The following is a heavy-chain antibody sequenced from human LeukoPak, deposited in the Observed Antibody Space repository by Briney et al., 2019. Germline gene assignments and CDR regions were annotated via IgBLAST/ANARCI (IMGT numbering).Heavy chain of an antibody. CDR2: ISWNSGNI. Sequence: GGSLRLSCAASGFTFDDYAMHWVRQAPGKGLEWVSGISWNSGNIGYADSVKGRFTISRDNAKNSLYLQMNSLRAEDTALYYCTEDLSPSAAGLDYWGLGTLVTVSS. D-gene: IGHD6-13*01. V-gene: IGHV3-9*01. CDR3: TEDLSPSAAGLDY. CDR1: GFTFDDYA. J-gene: IGHJ4*02.